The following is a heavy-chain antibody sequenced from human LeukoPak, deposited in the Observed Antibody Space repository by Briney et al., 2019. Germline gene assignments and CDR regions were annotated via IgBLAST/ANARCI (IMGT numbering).Heavy chain of an antibody. CDR1: GYTFTGYY. J-gene: IGHJ3*02. V-gene: IGHV1-2*02. CDR2: INPNSGGT. D-gene: IGHD5-12*01. Sequence: ASVKVYCKASGYTFTGYYMHWVRQAPGQELEWMGWINPNSGGTNYAQKFQGRVTMTRDTSISTAYMELSRLRSDDTAVYYCARAERYSGSQGAFDIWGQGTMVTVSS. CDR3: ARAERYSGSQGAFDI.